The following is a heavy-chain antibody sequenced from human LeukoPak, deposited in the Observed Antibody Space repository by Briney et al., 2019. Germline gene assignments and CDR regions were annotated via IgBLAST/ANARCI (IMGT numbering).Heavy chain of an antibody. Sequence: SGGSLRLSCTASGFTFGDYAMSWVRQAPGKGLEWVANIKQDGSEKSYVGSVTGRFTISRDNAKNSLYMQMNSLRAEDTAVYYCVRQRRYCSGDSCYQRTFDYWGQGTLVTVSS. CDR3: VRQRRYCSGDSCYQRTFDY. CDR2: IKQDGSEK. V-gene: IGHV3-7*01. J-gene: IGHJ4*02. CDR1: GFTFGDYA. D-gene: IGHD2-15*01.